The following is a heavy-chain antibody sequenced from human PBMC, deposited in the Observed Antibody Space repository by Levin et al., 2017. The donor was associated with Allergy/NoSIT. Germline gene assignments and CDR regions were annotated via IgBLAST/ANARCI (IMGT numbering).Heavy chain of an antibody. D-gene: IGHD2-15*01. CDR2: ISGSGGST. CDR3: AKQLVVVAASTGGFDAFDI. J-gene: IGHJ3*02. CDR1: GFTFSSYA. V-gene: IGHV3-23*01. Sequence: GGSLRLSCAASGFTFSSYAMSWVRQAPGKGLEWVSAISGSGGSTYYADSVKGRFTISRDNSKNTLYLQMNSLRAEDTAVYYCAKQLVVVAASTGGFDAFDIWGQGTMVTVSS.